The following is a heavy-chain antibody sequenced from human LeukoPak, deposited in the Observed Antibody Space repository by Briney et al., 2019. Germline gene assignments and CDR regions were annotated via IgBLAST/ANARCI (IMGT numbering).Heavy chain of an antibody. CDR2: INHSGST. CDR3: GRSTRMTIFGVEFDY. J-gene: IGHJ4*02. Sequence: PSETLSLTCAVYGGTFSGYYWSWIRQPPGKGLEWIGDINHSGSTNYNPYLKSRLTITVDTNKNQLPLKLSSVTAADTAAVYCGRSTRMTIFGVEFDYWGQGTLVTVSS. CDR1: GGTFSGYY. V-gene: IGHV4-34*01. D-gene: IGHD3-3*01.